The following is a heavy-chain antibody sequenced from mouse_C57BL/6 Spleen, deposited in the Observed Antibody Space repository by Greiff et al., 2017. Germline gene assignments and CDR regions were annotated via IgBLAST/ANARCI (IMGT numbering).Heavy chain of an antibody. D-gene: IGHD1-1*01. Sequence: VQLQQPGAELVMPGASVKLSCKASGYTFTSYWMHWVKQRPGQGLAWIGEIDPSDSYTNYNQKFKGKSTLTVDKSSSTAYMQLSSLTSEDSAVYYCARGGYYGSSGDAMDYWGQGTSVTVSS. CDR3: ARGGYYGSSGDAMDY. CDR1: GYTFTSYW. CDR2: IDPSDSYT. V-gene: IGHV1-69*01. J-gene: IGHJ4*01.